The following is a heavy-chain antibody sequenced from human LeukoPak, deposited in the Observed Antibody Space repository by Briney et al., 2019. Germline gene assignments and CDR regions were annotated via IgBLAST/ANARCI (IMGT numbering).Heavy chain of an antibody. Sequence: GASVKVSCKASGYTFTGYYMHWVRQAPGQGLEWMGWINPNSGGTNYAQKFQGRVTMTRDTSISTAYMELSRLRSDDTAVYYCAAEWEPAVGWFDPWGQGTLVTVSS. J-gene: IGHJ5*02. V-gene: IGHV1-2*02. CDR2: INPNSGGT. CDR1: GYTFTGYY. D-gene: IGHD1-26*01. CDR3: AAEWEPAVGWFDP.